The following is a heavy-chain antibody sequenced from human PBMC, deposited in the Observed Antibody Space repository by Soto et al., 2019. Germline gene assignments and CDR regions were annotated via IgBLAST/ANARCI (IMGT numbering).Heavy chain of an antibody. D-gene: IGHD1-1*01. Sequence: GGSLRLSCAASGFIFENFGMSWVRQAPGKGLEWISSISGSGFKKYYADSVKGRFTISRDNSKSTVYLELNNLSAEDTAVYHCAKNQGVELVPLATVEWFDQWGQGSVVTVSS. CDR2: ISGSGFKK. CDR1: GFIFENFG. CDR3: AKNQGVELVPLATVEWFDQ. V-gene: IGHV3-23*01. J-gene: IGHJ5*02.